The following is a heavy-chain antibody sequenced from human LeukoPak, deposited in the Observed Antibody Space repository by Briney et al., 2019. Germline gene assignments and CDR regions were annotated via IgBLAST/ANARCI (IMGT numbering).Heavy chain of an antibody. Sequence: SETLSLTCTVSGGSISSYYWSWIRQPAGKGLEWIGRIYTSGSTNYNPSLKSRVTMSEDTSKNQFSLKLSSVTAADTAVYYCARGIVVVPAATGYFDYWGQGTLVTVSS. CDR2: IYTSGST. CDR1: GGSISSYY. V-gene: IGHV4-4*07. D-gene: IGHD2-2*01. J-gene: IGHJ4*02. CDR3: ARGIVVVPAATGYFDY.